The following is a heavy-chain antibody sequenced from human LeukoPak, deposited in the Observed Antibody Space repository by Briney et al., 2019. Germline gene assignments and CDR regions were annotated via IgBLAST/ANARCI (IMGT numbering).Heavy chain of an antibody. Sequence: PGASLRLSCAASGFTFSSYAMSWVRQAPGKGLEWASAISGSGGSTYYADSVKGRFTISRDNSKNTLYLQMNSLRAEDTAVYYCARRRDSSGYYSGYYFDYWGQGTLVTVSS. CDR1: GFTFSSYA. V-gene: IGHV3-23*01. CDR2: ISGSGGST. D-gene: IGHD3-22*01. J-gene: IGHJ4*02. CDR3: ARRRDSSGYYSGYYFDY.